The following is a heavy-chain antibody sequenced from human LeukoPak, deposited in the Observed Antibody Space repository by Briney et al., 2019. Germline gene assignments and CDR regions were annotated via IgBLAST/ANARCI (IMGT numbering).Heavy chain of an antibody. J-gene: IGHJ6*02. V-gene: IGHV1-18*01. Sequence: ASVKVSCKASGYTFTRYGISWVRQAPGQGLEWMGWISAYNGNTNYAQKLQGRVTMTTDTSTSTAYMELRSLRSDDTAVYYCARVGGVTDYGRADYYYYYGMDVWGQGTTVTVSS. CDR2: ISAYNGNT. D-gene: IGHD4/OR15-4a*01. CDR3: ARVGGVTDYGRADYYYYYGMDV. CDR1: GYTFTRYG.